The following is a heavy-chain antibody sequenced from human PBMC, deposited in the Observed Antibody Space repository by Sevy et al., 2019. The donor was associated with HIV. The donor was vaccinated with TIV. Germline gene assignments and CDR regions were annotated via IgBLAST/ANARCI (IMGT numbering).Heavy chain of an antibody. Sequence: GGSLRLSCAASGFAFYDYSMSWIRQAPGKGLEWVATLSFGCGKINYADSVKGRFTNSRDISKNSFYLQMDNLRVEDTALYYCAREGCTRPHDYWGQGTRVTVSS. D-gene: IGHD2-8*01. CDR1: GFAFYDYS. CDR3: AREGCTRPHDY. V-gene: IGHV3-23*01. CDR2: LSFGCGKI. J-gene: IGHJ4*02.